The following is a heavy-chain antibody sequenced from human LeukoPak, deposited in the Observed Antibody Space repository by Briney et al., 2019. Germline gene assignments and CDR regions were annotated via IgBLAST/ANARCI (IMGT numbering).Heavy chain of an antibody. V-gene: IGHV4-39*07. D-gene: IGHD2-2*01. CDR1: GGSISSNSYY. CDR3: ARVLGYCSSTSCYARFDP. Sequence: SETLSLTCTVSGGSISSNSYYWGWIRQPPGKGLEWIGSIYYSGSTYYNPSLKSRVTISVDTSKNQFSLNLNSVTAADTAVYYCARVLGYCSSTSCYARFDPWGQGTLVTVSS. CDR2: IYYSGST. J-gene: IGHJ5*02.